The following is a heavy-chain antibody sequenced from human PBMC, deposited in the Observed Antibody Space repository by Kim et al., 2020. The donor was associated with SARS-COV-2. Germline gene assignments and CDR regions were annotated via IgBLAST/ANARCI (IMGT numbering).Heavy chain of an antibody. CDR3: ATDTQSGGYGDYYYYGMDV. D-gene: IGHD1-26*01. J-gene: IGHJ6*02. CDR2: FDPEDGET. CDR1: GYTLTELS. V-gene: IGHV1-24*01. Sequence: ASVKVSCKVSGYTLTELSMHWVRQAPGKGLEWMGGFDPEDGETIYAQKFQGRVTMTEDTSTDSAYMELSSLRSEDTAVYYCATDTQSGGYGDYYYYGMDVWGQGTTVTVSS.